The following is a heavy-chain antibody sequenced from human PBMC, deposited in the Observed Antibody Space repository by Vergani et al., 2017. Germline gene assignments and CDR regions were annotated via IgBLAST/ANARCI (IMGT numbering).Heavy chain of an antibody. CDR1: GFTLSSYS. D-gene: IGHD6-19*01. J-gene: IGHJ4*02. CDR3: ARVGHAVAVSFDY. V-gene: IGHV3-48*01. Sequence: EVQLVESGGGLVQPGGSLRLSCAASGFTLSSYSMNWVRQAPGKGLEWVSYISSSSSTIYYADSVKGRFTISRDNAKNSLYLQMNSLGAEDTAVYYCARVGHAVAVSFDYWDQGTLVTFSS. CDR2: ISSSSSTI.